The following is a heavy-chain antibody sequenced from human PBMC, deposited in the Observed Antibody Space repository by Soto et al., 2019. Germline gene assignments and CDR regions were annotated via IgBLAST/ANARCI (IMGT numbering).Heavy chain of an antibody. D-gene: IGHD6-13*01. V-gene: IGHV1-18*01. CDR3: ARVGGYSSSWYEEYFDY. J-gene: IGHJ4*02. CDR2: ISAYNGNT. Sequence: ASVKVSCKASGYTFTSYGISWVRQAPGQGLEWMGWISAYNGNTNYAQKLKSRVTMTTDTSTSTANKELRSLRSDDTAVYYCARVGGYSSSWYEEYFDYWGQGTLVTVSS. CDR1: GYTFTSYG.